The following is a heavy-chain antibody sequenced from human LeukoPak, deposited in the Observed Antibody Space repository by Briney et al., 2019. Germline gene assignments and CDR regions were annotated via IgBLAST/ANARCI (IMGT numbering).Heavy chain of an antibody. J-gene: IGHJ4*02. CDR2: ISSDGSST. V-gene: IGHV3-74*01. CDR3: AKGGGKVQDY. D-gene: IGHD4-23*01. Sequence: GGSLRLSCATSGITFSNYWMHWVRQAPGKGLVWVSRISSDGSSTNYADSVKGRFTISRDNAKNTLYLQMNSLRAEDTAVYYCAKGGGKVQDYWGQGTLVTVSS. CDR1: GITFSNYW.